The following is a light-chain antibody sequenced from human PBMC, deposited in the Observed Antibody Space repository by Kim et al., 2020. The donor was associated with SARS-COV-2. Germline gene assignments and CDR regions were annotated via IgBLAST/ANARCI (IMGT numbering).Light chain of an antibody. Sequence: SLSRRERSTLSCRASQIVSSSYLAWYQQKPGQAPRLLIYGASSRATGIPDRFSGSGSWTDFTLTISRLEPEDFAVYYCQQYASYTFGQGTKLEI. CDR1: QIVSSSY. CDR3: QQYASYT. J-gene: IGKJ2*01. V-gene: IGKV3-20*01. CDR2: GAS.